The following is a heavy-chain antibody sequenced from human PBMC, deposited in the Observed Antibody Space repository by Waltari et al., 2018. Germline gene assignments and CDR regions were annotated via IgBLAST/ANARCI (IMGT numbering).Heavy chain of an antibody. D-gene: IGHD6-13*01. CDR2: INPNSGGT. CDR1: GYTFTGYY. V-gene: IGHV1-2*06. Sequence: QVQLVQSGAEVKKPGASVKVSCKASGYTFTGYYMHWVRQAPGQGLEWMGRINPNSGGTNYAQKFQGRVTMTRDTSISTAYMELSRLRSDDTAVYYCARGRGVGSSSWDIDYWGQGTLVTVSS. J-gene: IGHJ4*02. CDR3: ARGRGVGSSSWDIDY.